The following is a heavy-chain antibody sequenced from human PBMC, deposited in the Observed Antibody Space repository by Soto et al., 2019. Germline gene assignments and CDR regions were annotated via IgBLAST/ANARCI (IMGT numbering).Heavy chain of an antibody. V-gene: IGHV4-34*01. Sequence: SDTLSLTCAVDGGCFSGYYWSWIRQPPGKGLEWIGEINHSGSTNYNPSLKSRVTISVDTSKNQFSLKLSSVTAADTAVYYCARGLGYCSSTSCYNNWFDPWGQGTLVTVSS. CDR1: GGCFSGYY. D-gene: IGHD2-2*01. CDR2: INHSGST. CDR3: ARGLGYCSSTSCYNNWFDP. J-gene: IGHJ5*02.